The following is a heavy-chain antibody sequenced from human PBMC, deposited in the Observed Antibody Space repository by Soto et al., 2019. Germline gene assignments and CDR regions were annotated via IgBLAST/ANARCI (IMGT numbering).Heavy chain of an antibody. CDR1: GGSISSGGYS. CDR3: ARCHRAEGHYWFGP. Sequence: QLQLQESGSGLVKPSQTLSLTCAVSGGSISSGGYSWSWIRQPPGKGLEWIGYIYHSGSTYYHPSLKSRVTISVDRSKNQFSLKLSSVTAADTAVYYCARCHRAEGHYWFGPWGQGTLVTVSS. D-gene: IGHD3-3*02. CDR2: IYHSGST. V-gene: IGHV4-30-2*01. J-gene: IGHJ5*02.